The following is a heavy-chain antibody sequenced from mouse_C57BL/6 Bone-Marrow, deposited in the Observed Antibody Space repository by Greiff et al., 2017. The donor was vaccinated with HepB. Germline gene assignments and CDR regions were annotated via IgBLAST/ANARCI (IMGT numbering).Heavy chain of an antibody. D-gene: IGHD2-3*01. J-gene: IGHJ2*01. CDR2: IWSGGST. CDR3: ASQKGGYYLGPFDY. Sequence: QVQLKQSGPGLVQPSQSLSITCTVSGFSLTSYGVHWVRQSPGKGLEWLGVIWSGGSTDYNAAFISRLSISKDNSKSQVFFKMNSLQADDTAIYYCASQKGGYYLGPFDYWGQGTTLTVSS. CDR1: GFSLTSYG. V-gene: IGHV2-2*01.